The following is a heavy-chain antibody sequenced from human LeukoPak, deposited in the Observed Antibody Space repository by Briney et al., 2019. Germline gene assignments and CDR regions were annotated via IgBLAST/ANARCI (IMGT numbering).Heavy chain of an antibody. CDR2: INPNSGGT. V-gene: IGHV1-2*02. J-gene: IGHJ4*02. CDR1: GYTFTGFY. CDR3: ASGNGVGSSWYFDY. Sequence: ASVKVSCKASGYTFTGFYMHWVRQAPGQGLEWMGWINPNSGGTNYAQKLQGRVTMTRDTSISTAYMELSRLRSDDTAVYYCASGNGVGSSWYFDYWGQGTLVTVSS. D-gene: IGHD6-13*01.